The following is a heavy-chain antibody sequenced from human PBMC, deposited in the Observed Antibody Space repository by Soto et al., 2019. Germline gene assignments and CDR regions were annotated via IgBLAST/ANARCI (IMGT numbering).Heavy chain of an antibody. CDR2: TSAYNGNT. Sequence: GASVKVSCKASGYTFTSYGISWVRQAPGQGLEWMGWTSAYNGNTNYAQKLQGRVTMTTDTSTSTAYMELRSLRSDDTAVYYCARGMGVVPAANPTYGMDVWGQGTTVTVS. D-gene: IGHD2-2*01. V-gene: IGHV1-18*04. CDR3: ARGMGVVPAANPTYGMDV. CDR1: GYTFTSYG. J-gene: IGHJ6*02.